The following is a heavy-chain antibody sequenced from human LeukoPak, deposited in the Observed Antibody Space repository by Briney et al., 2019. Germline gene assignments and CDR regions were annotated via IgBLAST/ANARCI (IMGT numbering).Heavy chain of an antibody. CDR3: ARDLSLVDQYYYMDV. V-gene: IGHV1-2*02. CDR1: GYPFTGHY. Sequence: ASVKVSCKASGYPFTGHYLHWVRQAPGQGLEWMGWISPNSGGTIYAQNFQGRVTMTRDTSISTAYMELSTLRADDTAVYYCARDLSLVDQYYYMDVWGKGIAVTVS. J-gene: IGHJ6*03. D-gene: IGHD2-8*02. CDR2: ISPNSGGT.